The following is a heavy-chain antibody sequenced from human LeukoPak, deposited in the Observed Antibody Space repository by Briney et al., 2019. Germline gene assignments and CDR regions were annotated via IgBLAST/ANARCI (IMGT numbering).Heavy chain of an antibody. J-gene: IGHJ5*02. CDR3: VRDGEGAAISVNYWFDP. CDR2: MNPNNGNT. CDR1: GFTFTSYD. V-gene: IGHV1-8*01. Sequence: WASVKVSCKASGFTFTSYDINWVRQASGQGLEWMGWMNPNNGNTGYAQKFQGRVTMTRDTSINTAYMELRGLRSEDTAVYYCVRDGEGAAISVNYWFDPWGQGTLVTVSS. D-gene: IGHD2-2*02.